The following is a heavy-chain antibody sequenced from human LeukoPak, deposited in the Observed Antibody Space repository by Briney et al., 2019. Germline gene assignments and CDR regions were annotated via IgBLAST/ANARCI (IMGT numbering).Heavy chain of an antibody. D-gene: IGHD2-15*01. V-gene: IGHV3-74*01. CDR1: GLAFSAYK. J-gene: IGHJ4*02. CDR2: ISTDGYTT. Sequence: GVSLRLSCAASGLAFSAYKMHWVRQAPRKGLVWVSRISTDGYTTDYADFVQGRFTASRDNTKNTWSLEMNSLRAEDTAVYYCVVGGSPGYWGQGTLVTVSS. CDR3: VVGGSPGY.